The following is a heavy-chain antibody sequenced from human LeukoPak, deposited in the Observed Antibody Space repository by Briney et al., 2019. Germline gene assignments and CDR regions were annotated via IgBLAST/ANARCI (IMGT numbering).Heavy chain of an antibody. CDR1: GFTVSSNY. V-gene: IGHV3-53*01. D-gene: IGHD6-19*01. Sequence: PGGSLRLSCAASGFTVSSNYMSWVRQAPGKGLEWVSVIYSGGSTYYADSVKGRFTISRDNSKSMLYLLLNSLRAEDTAVYYCARDRGSGWYGDFCYWGQGTLVTVSS. CDR3: ARDRGSGWYGDFCY. J-gene: IGHJ4*02. CDR2: IYSGGST.